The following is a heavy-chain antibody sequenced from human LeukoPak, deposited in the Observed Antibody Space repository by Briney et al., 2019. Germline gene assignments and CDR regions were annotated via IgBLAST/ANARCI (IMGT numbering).Heavy chain of an antibody. CDR1: GFTFSSYA. D-gene: IGHD6-6*01. V-gene: IGHV3-64*01. J-gene: IGHJ4*02. CDR2: ISSNGGST. Sequence: GGSLRLSCAASGFTFSSYAMHWVRQAPGKGLEYVSAISSNGGSTYYANSVKGRFTISRDNSKNTLFLQMGSLRAEVMAVYYCARGGSIAARPIDYWGQGTLVTVSS. CDR3: ARGGSIAARPIDY.